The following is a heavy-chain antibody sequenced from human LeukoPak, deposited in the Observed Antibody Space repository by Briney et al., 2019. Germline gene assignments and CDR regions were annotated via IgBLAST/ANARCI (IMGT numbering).Heavy chain of an antibody. CDR3: VRSDSSDALDAFDI. V-gene: IGHV4-38-2*02. CDR1: GYSISSGYY. CDR2: IYHSGST. D-gene: IGHD6-19*01. Sequence: SETLSLTCTVSGYSISSGYYWGWIRQPPGKGLEWIGSIYHSGSTFDNPSLKSRVTISVDTSKNQFSLKLSSVTAADTAVYYCVRSDSSDALDAFDIWGQGTMVTVSS. J-gene: IGHJ3*02.